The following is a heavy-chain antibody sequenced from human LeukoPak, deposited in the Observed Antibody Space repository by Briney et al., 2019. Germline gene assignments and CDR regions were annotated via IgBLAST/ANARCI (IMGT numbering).Heavy chain of an antibody. CDR2: ISYDGSNK. CDR3: AKDHLRIVVVVAANFDY. J-gene: IGHJ4*02. CDR1: GFTFSSCG. Sequence: GGSLRPSCAASGFTFSSCGMHWVRQAPGKGLEWVAVISYDGSNKYYADSVKGRFTISRDNSKNTLYLQMNSLRAEDTAVYYCAKDHLRIVVVVAANFDYWGQGTLVTVSS. D-gene: IGHD2-15*01. V-gene: IGHV3-30*18.